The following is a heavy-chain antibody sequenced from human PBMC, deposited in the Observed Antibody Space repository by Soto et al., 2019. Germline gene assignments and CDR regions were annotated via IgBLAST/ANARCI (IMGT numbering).Heavy chain of an antibody. CDR2: IYYSGST. CDR3: ARHRGPAPVY. CDR1: GDSISSRSYY. V-gene: IGHV4-39*01. D-gene: IGHD3-10*01. Sequence: SETLSLTCTVTGDSISSRSYYWGWIRQPPGKGLEWIGSIYYSGSTYNNPSLRSRVSMSLDTSKNHFSLKLRSVTAADTAVYYCARHRGPAPVYWGQGTLVTVSS. J-gene: IGHJ4*02.